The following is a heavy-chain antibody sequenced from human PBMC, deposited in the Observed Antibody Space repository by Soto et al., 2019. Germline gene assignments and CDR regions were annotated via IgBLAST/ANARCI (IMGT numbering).Heavy chain of an antibody. V-gene: IGHV3-21*01. D-gene: IGHD4-17*01. J-gene: IGHJ4*02. CDR2: ISSSSSYI. CDR3: ARDPSGDYRYYFDY. CDR1: GFTFSSYS. Sequence: EVQLVESGGGLVKPGGSLRLSCAASGFTFSSYSMNWVRQAPGKGLEWVSSISSSSSYIYYADSVKGRFTISRDNAKNSLYLQMNSLRAEDTAVYYCARDPSGDYRYYFDYWGQGILVTVSS.